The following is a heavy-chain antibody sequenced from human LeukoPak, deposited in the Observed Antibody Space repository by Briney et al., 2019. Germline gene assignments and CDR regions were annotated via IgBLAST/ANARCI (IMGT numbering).Heavy chain of an antibody. V-gene: IGHV5-51*01. CDR3: ARFAYGSDYFPGHY. CDR1: GYSFANNW. Sequence: GESLKISCKGSGYSFANNWIAWVRQMPGKGLEWMGIIHPGDSDTRYRPSFQGQVTISADKSISTAYLQWSSLKASDTAIYYCARFAYGSDYFPGHYWGQGTLVTVSS. J-gene: IGHJ4*02. D-gene: IGHD2-15*01. CDR2: IHPGDSDT.